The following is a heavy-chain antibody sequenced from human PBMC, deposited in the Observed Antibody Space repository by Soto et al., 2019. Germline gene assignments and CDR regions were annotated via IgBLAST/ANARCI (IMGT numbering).Heavy chain of an antibody. V-gene: IGHV3-11*05. CDR3: ARVGGDYGDYEYYYYGMDV. CDR2: ISSSSSYT. CDR1: GFTFSDYY. Sequence: QVQLVESGGGLVKPGGSLRLSCAASGFTFSDYYMSWIRQAPGKGLEWVSYISSSSSYTNYADSVKGRFTISRDNAKNSLYLQMNSLRAEDTAVYYCARVGGDYGDYEYYYYGMDVWGQGTTVTVSS. D-gene: IGHD4-17*01. J-gene: IGHJ6*02.